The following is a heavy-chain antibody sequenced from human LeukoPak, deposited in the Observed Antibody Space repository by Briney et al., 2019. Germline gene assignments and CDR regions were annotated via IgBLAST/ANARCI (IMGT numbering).Heavy chain of an antibody. Sequence: SETLSLTCTVSGGSVSSGNYYWSWIRQPPGKGLEWIGYIYYSGSTNYNPSLKSRVTISVDTSKKQFSLKLSSVTAADTAVYYCVTYYYGSSAPKRNYWGQGILVTVSS. CDR3: VTYYYGSSAPKRNY. V-gene: IGHV4-61*01. D-gene: IGHD3-22*01. CDR2: IYYSGST. J-gene: IGHJ4*02. CDR1: GGSVSSGNYY.